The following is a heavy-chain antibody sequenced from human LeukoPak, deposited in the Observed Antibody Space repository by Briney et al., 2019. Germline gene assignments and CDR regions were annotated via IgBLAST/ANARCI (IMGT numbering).Heavy chain of an antibody. D-gene: IGHD3-22*01. V-gene: IGHV1-18*01. CDR2: ISSYNGNT. Sequence: ASVKVSCKASGYLFHNYGFSWVRQAPGQGLEWMGWISSYNGNTKYAQELQGRVTMSTDTSTNTAYMELRSLRSDDTAVYFCARDIGQWGYYDSRDHFRDFWGQGTLVTVSS. CDR1: GYLFHNYG. CDR3: ARDIGQWGYYDSRDHFRDF. J-gene: IGHJ4*02.